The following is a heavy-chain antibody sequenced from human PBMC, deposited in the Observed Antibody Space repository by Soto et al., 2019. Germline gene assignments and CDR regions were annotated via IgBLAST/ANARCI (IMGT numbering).Heavy chain of an antibody. CDR3: ARGRYGDY. J-gene: IGHJ4*02. V-gene: IGHV1-18*01. CDR2: ISAHNGNT. Sequence: QVHLVQSGAEVKKPGASVKVSCKGSGYAFNTYGITWVRQAPGQGLEWMGWISAHNGNTNYAQKLQGRVTVTRDTSTSTAYMELRSLRSDDTAVYYCARGRYGDYWRQGALVTVSS. CDR1: GYAFNTYG. D-gene: IGHD1-1*01.